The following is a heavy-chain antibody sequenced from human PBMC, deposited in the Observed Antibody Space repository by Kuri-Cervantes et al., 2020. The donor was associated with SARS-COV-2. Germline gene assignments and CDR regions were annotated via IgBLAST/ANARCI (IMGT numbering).Heavy chain of an antibody. CDR1: GFTHNSYS. V-gene: IGHV3-48*01. J-gene: IGHJ4*02. Sequence: GGSLRLSCAVSGFTHNSYSMNWVRQTPGKGLEWVAYISSSSSNIYHADSVKGRFTISRDDAKNSLYLQMNSLRAEDTAVYYCAREPGGTFDYWGQGTLVTVSS. D-gene: IGHD3-16*01. CDR3: AREPGGTFDY. CDR2: ISSSSSNI.